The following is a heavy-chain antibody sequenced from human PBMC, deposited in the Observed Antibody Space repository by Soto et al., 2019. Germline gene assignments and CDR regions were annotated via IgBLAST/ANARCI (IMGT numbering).Heavy chain of an antibody. CDR3: AREGIAAAGMRFREYYYGMDV. CDR1: GGTFSSYA. J-gene: IGHJ6*02. Sequence: QVQLVQSGAEVKKPGSSVKVSSKASGGTFSSYAISWVRQAPGQGLEWMGGIIPIFGTANYAQKFQGRVTITADEYTSTAYMELSSLRSEDTAVYYCAREGIAAAGMRFREYYYGMDVWGQGTTVTVSS. D-gene: IGHD6-13*01. V-gene: IGHV1-69*12. CDR2: IIPIFGTA.